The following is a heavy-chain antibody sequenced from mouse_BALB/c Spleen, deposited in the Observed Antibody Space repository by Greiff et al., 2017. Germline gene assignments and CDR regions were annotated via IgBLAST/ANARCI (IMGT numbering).Heavy chain of an antibody. J-gene: IGHJ4*01. CDR1: GYTFTSYW. D-gene: IGHD1-2*01. CDR2: INPSNGGT. CDR3: TRVTILRPPYAMDY. V-gene: IGHV1S81*02. Sequence: QVQLKQPGAELVKPGASVKLSCKASGYTFTSYWMHWVKLRPGQGFEWIGEINPSNGGTNYNEKFKRKATLTVDKSSSTAYMQLSSLTSEDSAVYDCTRVTILRPPYAMDYWGQGTSVTVSA.